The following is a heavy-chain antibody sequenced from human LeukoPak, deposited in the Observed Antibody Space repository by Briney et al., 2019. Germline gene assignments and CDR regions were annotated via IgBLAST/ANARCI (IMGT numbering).Heavy chain of an antibody. V-gene: IGHV3-7*01. CDR3: ARDRGPRTGFMVREAYDY. CDR2: INHNGNVN. J-gene: IGHJ4*02. D-gene: IGHD3-10*01. Sequence: HPGGSLRLSCAASGFTFSSYWMNWARQAPGKGLEWVASINHNGNVNYYVDSVKGRFTISRDNAKNSLYLQMSSLRAEDTAVYYCARDRGPRTGFMVREAYDYWGQGTLVTVSS. CDR1: GFTFSSYW.